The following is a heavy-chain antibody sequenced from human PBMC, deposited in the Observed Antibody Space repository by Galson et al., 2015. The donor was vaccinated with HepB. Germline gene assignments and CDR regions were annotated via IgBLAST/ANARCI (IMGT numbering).Heavy chain of an antibody. D-gene: IGHD3-22*01. CDR2: IYYSGST. CDR1: GGSISSYY. J-gene: IGHJ4*02. Sequence: QVQLQESGPGLVKPSESLSLTCTVSGGSISSYYWSWIRQPPGKGLEWIGYIYYSGSTNYNPSLKSRVTISVDTSKNQFSLKLSSVTAADTAVYYCARDFRYYDSSGTYSRLFDYWGQGTLVTVSS. V-gene: IGHV4-59*01. CDR3: ARDFRYYDSSGTYSRLFDY.